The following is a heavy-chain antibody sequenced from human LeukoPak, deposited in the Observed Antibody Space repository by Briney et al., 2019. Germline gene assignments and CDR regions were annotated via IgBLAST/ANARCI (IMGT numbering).Heavy chain of an antibody. Sequence: GGSLRLSCAASGFTVSSNYMSWVRQAPGKGLEWVSVIYSGGSTYYADSVKGRFTISRDNSKNTLYLQMNSLRAEDTAVYYCAKLNITMIVVVITPHFDYWGQGTLVTVSS. CDR1: GFTVSSNY. D-gene: IGHD3-22*01. V-gene: IGHV3-66*04. CDR3: AKLNITMIVVVITPHFDY. CDR2: IYSGGST. J-gene: IGHJ4*02.